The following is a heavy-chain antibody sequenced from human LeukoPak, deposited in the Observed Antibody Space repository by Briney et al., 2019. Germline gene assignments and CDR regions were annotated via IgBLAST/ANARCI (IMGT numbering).Heavy chain of an antibody. CDR3: ARDPGDRNSGWPLDY. V-gene: IGHV3-11*06. CDR2: ITSGSAYT. Sequence: GGSLRLSCAASGFTFSDYYFNWIRQAPGKGLEWVSSITSGSAYTDYADSVKGRFTISRDNAKDSLYLQMNRLRVDDTAVYYCARDPGDRNSGWPLDYWGQGTLVTVSS. D-gene: IGHD6-19*01. J-gene: IGHJ4*02. CDR1: GFTFSDYY.